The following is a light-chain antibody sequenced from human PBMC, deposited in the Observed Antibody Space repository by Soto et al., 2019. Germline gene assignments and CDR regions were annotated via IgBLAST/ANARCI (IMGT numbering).Light chain of an antibody. Sequence: EIVLTQSPATQSLSPGERATLSCRASQSVGGYLAWFQQKPGQAPRLLIYGSSTRATGVPARFSGSGSGADFTLTISNLQSEDFAVYYCQQYTNWPPITFGQGTRLEIK. V-gene: IGKV3-15*01. CDR1: QSVGGY. J-gene: IGKJ5*01. CDR3: QQYTNWPPIT. CDR2: GSS.